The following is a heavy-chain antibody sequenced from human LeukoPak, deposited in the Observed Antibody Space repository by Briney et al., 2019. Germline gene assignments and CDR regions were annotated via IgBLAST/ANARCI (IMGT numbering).Heavy chain of an antibody. CDR2: IYPGDSDT. J-gene: IGHJ6*02. V-gene: IGHV5-51*01. D-gene: IGHD3-22*01. CDR3: ARQMLYYDSSGVGMDV. CDR1: GYSFTSYW. Sequence: ESQKISCKGSGYSFTSYWIGWVRQMPGKGLEWMGIIYPGDSDTRYSPSFQGQVTISADKSISTAYLQWSSLKASDTAMYYCARQMLYYDSSGVGMDVWGQGTTVTVSS.